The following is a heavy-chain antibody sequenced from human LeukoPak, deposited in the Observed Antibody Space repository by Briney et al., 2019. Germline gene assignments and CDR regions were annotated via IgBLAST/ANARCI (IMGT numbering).Heavy chain of an antibody. CDR3: ARHDVTIFGVVSATHFDY. CDR1: VGSISSSNYY. V-gene: IGHV4-39*01. CDR2: IYYSGSS. Sequence: SETLSLICTVSVGSISSSNYYWGWIRQPPGKGLEWIGSIYYSGSSYYNPSLKSRVTTSVDTSKNQFSLKLNSVTAADTAVYYCARHDVTIFGVVSATHFDYWGQGTLVSVSS. J-gene: IGHJ4*02. D-gene: IGHD3-3*01.